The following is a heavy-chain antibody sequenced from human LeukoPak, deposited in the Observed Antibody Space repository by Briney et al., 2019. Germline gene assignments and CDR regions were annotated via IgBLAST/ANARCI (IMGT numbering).Heavy chain of an antibody. D-gene: IGHD3-10*01. CDR3: ARYREVPANWFDP. CDR1: GGSISSYY. J-gene: IGHJ5*02. Sequence: SETLSLTCTVSGGSISSYYWSWIRQPPGKGLEWIGYIYYSGSTNYNPSLKSRVTISVDTSKNQFSLKLSSVTAADTAVYYRARYREVPANWFDPWGQGTLVTVSS. V-gene: IGHV4-59*08. CDR2: IYYSGST.